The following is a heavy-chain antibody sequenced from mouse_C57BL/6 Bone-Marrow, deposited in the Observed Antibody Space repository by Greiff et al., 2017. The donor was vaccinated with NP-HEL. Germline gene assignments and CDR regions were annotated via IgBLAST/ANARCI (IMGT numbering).Heavy chain of an antibody. CDR2: IWSGGST. CDR3: AREAAYYSNYLGPY. Sequence: QVQLKESGPGLVQPSQSLSITCTVSGFSLTSYGVHWVRQSPGKGLEWLGVIWSGGSTDYNAAFISRLSISKDNSKSQVIFKMNSLQADDTAISYCAREAAYYSNYLGPYWGQGTLVTVSA. CDR1: GFSLTSYG. D-gene: IGHD2-5*01. V-gene: IGHV2-2*01. J-gene: IGHJ3*01.